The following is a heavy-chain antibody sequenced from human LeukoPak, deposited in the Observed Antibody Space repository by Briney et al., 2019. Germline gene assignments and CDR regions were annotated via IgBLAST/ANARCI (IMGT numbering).Heavy chain of an antibody. V-gene: IGHV4-31*03. D-gene: IGHD3-10*02. CDR1: GGSISSGGYY. J-gene: IGHJ2*01. Sequence: SETLSLTCTVSGGSISSGGYYWSWVRQHPGKGLEWLGYIYYSGSTYYNPSLKSRVTISVDRSRSQFSLKLRSVTAADTAVYYCARDMSVAHWFFDLWGRGTLVTVSS. CDR2: IYYSGST. CDR3: ARDMSVAHWFFDL.